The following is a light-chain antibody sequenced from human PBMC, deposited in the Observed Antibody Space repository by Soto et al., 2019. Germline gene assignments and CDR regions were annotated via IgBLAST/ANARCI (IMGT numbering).Light chain of an antibody. V-gene: IGKV3-20*01. J-gene: IGKJ5*01. Sequence: EIVLTQSPGTLSLSQGERATLSCRASQSVSSSYLAWYQQKPGQAPRLIISGASSRATGIPDRFSGSGSGTDFTLTISRLEPEDFAVYYCQQYGNSLSITFGQGTRLEIK. CDR2: GAS. CDR1: QSVSSSY. CDR3: QQYGNSLSIT.